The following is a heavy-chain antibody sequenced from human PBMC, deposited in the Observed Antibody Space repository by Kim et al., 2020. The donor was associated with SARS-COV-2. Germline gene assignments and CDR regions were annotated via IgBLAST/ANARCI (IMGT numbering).Heavy chain of an antibody. V-gene: IGHV3-7*01. Sequence: GGSLRLSCAASGFTFSSHWMSWVRQAPGKGLEWVANINQDGSEKYYVDSVKGRFTIFRDNAKNSLFLQMNSLSADDTAVYYCARAALWGQGTLVTVSS. CDR2: INQDGSEK. CDR3: ARAAL. J-gene: IGHJ4*02. CDR1: GFTFSSHW. D-gene: IGHD6-13*01.